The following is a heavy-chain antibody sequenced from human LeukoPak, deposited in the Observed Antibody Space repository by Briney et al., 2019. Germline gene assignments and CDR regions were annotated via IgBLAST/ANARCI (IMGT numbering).Heavy chain of an antibody. J-gene: IGHJ4*02. CDR2: IYSSGST. V-gene: IGHV4-4*07. CDR3: ARDGGQSWNFDY. D-gene: IGHD6-13*01. CDR1: GGSIMSYY. Sequence: SETLSLTCTVSGGSIMSYYWSWIRQPAGKGLEWIGRIYSSGSTNSNPSLKSRVTMSVDTSKNQFSLKLSSVTAADTAVYYCARDGGQSWNFDYWGQGTLVTVSS.